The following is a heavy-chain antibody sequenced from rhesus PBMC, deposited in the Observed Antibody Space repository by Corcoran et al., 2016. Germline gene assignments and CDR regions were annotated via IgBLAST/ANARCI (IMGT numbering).Heavy chain of an antibody. V-gene: IGHV4-122*02. CDR1: GGSISSSYYY. D-gene: IGHD2-15*01. Sequence: QVQLQESGPGLVKPSETLSLTCAVSGGSISSSYYYWSWTRQAPGTGLEWIGYISYSGSTSYNPSLKSRVTISRDTSKNQFSLKLSSVTAADTAVYYCARDWHDCSGTYCPYGLDSWGQGVVVTVSS. CDR3: ARDWHDCSGTYCPYGLDS. CDR2: ISYSGST. J-gene: IGHJ6*01.